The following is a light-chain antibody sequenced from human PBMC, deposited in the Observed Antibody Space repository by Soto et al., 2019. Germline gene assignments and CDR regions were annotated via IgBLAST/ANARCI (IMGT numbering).Light chain of an antibody. J-gene: IGKJ4*01. CDR3: LQDYNYPRT. V-gene: IGKV1-6*01. Sequence: IQMTQSPSSLSASVGDRVTITCRASQSISSYLNWYQQKPGKAPKLLIYDASSLQSGVPSRFRGSGSGTDFTLTISSLQPEDFATYYCLQDYNYPRTFGGGTKVDIK. CDR2: DAS. CDR1: QSISSY.